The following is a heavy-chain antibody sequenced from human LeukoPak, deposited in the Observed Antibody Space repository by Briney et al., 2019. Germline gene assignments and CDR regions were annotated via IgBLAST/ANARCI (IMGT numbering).Heavy chain of an antibody. CDR3: ARDLEHGGNSIWYFDL. V-gene: IGHV4-59*01. J-gene: IGHJ2*01. Sequence: PSETLSLTCTLSGGSISSYYWSWIRQPPGKGLEWIGYVYYRGTTNYNPSLKSRVTISADTSKNQFSLKLSSVTAADTAVYYCARDLEHGGNSIWYFDLWGRGTLVTVSS. D-gene: IGHD4-23*01. CDR1: GGSISSYY. CDR2: VYYRGTT.